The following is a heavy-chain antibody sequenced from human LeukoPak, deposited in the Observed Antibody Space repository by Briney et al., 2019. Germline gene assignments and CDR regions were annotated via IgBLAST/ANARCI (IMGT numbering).Heavy chain of an antibody. D-gene: IGHD2-8*01. J-gene: IGHJ1*01. CDR2: ISPYTGNT. Sequence: GASVKVSCKASGYTFTSYGISWVRQAPGQGLEWMGWISPYTGNTNYAQKFQGRVIVTTDTSTSTAYMELRSLRSDDTAVYYCATCHCTNGVCYGECEYFQHWGQGTLVTASS. CDR3: ATCHCTNGVCYGECEYFQH. CDR1: GYTFTSYG. V-gene: IGHV1-18*01.